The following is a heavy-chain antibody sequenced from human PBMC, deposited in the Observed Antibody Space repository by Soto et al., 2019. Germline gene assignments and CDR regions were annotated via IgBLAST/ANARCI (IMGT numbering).Heavy chain of an antibody. CDR2: IYWDDDK. CDR3: AHRLTLNSDWNYGRFDY. D-gene: IGHD1-7*01. J-gene: IGHJ4*02. V-gene: IGHV2-5*02. CDR1: RFRRTTYGVG. Sequence: QITLKESGPALVKPTQTLTVTCTFSRFRRTTYGVGVGWIRQPPGKALEWLALIYWDDDKRYCPSLKSRLTITKDTSKNQVVLTMTNMDPVDTATCFCAHRLTLNSDWNYGRFDYWGQGTLVTVSS.